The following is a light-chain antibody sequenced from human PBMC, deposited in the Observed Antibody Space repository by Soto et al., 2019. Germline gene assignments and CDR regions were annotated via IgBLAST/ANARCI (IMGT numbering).Light chain of an antibody. CDR2: GAS. CDR1: QSVSSN. Sequence: ERVMTQSPATLSVSPGERATLSCRASQSVSSNLAWYQQKPGQAHRLLIYGASTRATGIPARFSGSGSGTDFTLTISSLQSEDFAVYYCQQYNFCPLTFGGGTKVEIK. J-gene: IGKJ4*01. V-gene: IGKV3-15*01. CDR3: QQYNFCPLT.